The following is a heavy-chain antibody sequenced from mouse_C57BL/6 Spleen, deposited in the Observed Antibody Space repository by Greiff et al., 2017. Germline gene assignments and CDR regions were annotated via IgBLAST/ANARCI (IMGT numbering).Heavy chain of an antibody. J-gene: IGHJ2*01. D-gene: IGHD2-3*01. CDR1: GYAFSSSW. CDR3: ARGDDGYPYYFDY. CDR2: IYPGDGDT. Sequence: QVQLQQSGPELVKPGASVKISCKASGYAFSSSWMNWVKQRPGKGLEWIGRIYPGDGDTYYNEKFKGKATLTAEKSSSTAYMQLSSLTSEDSAVYFCARGDDGYPYYFDYWGQGTTLTVSS. V-gene: IGHV1-82*01.